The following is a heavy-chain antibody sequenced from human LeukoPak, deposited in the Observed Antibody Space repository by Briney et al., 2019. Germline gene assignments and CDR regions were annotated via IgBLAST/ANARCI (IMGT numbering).Heavy chain of an antibody. V-gene: IGHV1-8*01. CDR1: GFTFTSYD. CDR2: MNPNNGNT. CDR3: VRDGEGVAISVNYWFDP. D-gene: IGHD3-10*01. J-gene: IGHJ5*02. Sequence: ASVKVSCKASGFTFTSYDINWVRQASGQGLEWMGWMNPNNGNTGYAQKFQGRVAMTRDTSISTAYMELRGLRSEDTAVYYCVRDGEGVAISVNYWFDPWGQGTLVTVSS.